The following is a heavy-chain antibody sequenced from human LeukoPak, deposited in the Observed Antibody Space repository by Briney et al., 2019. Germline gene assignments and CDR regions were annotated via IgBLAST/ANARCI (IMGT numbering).Heavy chain of an antibody. V-gene: IGHV3-33*01. J-gene: IGHJ4*02. D-gene: IGHD4-17*01. CDR3: ARESGGNGDSVGYWDF. CDR1: GFTFSRDG. CDR2: IWYDGSNK. Sequence: GGSLRLSCAASGFTFSRDGMNWVRQAPGKGLEWVAVIWYDGSNKYYADSVKGRFTISRDNSKNMLYLQMNSLRAEDTAVYYCARESGGNGDSVGYWDFWGQGTLVTVSS.